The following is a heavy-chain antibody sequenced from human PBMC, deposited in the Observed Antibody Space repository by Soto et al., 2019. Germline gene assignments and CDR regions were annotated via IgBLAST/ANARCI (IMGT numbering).Heavy chain of an antibody. CDR1: GGSIISASYS. D-gene: IGHD3-22*01. Sequence: SPSYAVSGGSIISASYSWRWIRQPRAKGLEWIGYIYHSGSTSYNPSLKSRVTISVDRSKNQFSLKLSSVTAADTAVYYCARVGDYHHSSGYHTFPYDIWCRG. J-gene: IGHJ3*02. V-gene: IGHV4-30-2*01. CDR3: ARVGDYHHSSGYHTFPYDI. CDR2: IYHSGST.